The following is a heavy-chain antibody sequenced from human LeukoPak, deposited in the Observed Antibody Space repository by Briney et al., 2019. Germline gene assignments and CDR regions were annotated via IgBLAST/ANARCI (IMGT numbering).Heavy chain of an antibody. J-gene: IGHJ4*02. CDR3: ATREGDGHSGSFSPLDY. CDR2: IWYDGSNK. Sequence: GGSLRLSCAASGFTFSSYGMHWVRQAPGKGLEWVAVIWYDGSNKYYADSVKGRFTISRDNSKNTLYLQMNSLRAEDTAVYYCATREGDGHSGSFSPLDYWGQGTLVTVSS. CDR1: GFTFSSYG. D-gene: IGHD6-6*01. V-gene: IGHV3-33*01.